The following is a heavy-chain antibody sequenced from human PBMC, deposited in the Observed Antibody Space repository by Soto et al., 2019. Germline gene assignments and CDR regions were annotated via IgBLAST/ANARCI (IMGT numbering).Heavy chain of an antibody. Sequence: PSETLSLTCAVSGCSISSGGYYWSWIRQPPGKGLEWIGEINHSGSTNYNPSLKSRVTISVDTSKNQFSLKLSSVTAADTAVYYCARGTPDLAAAGTGFDYWGQGTLVTVSS. D-gene: IGHD6-13*01. V-gene: IGHV4-34*01. J-gene: IGHJ4*02. CDR1: GCSISSGGYY. CDR3: ARGTPDLAAAGTGFDY. CDR2: INHSGST.